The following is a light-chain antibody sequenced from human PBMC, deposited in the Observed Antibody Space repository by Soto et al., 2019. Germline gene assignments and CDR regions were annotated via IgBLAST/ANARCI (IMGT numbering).Light chain of an antibody. CDR1: QSVLYSSNNKNY. J-gene: IGKJ1*01. V-gene: IGKV4-1*01. Sequence: DIVMTQSPDSLAVSLGERATINCKSSQSVLYSSNNKNYLAWYQQKPGQPPKLLIYWASTRESGVPDRFSGSGSGTDFALAVSSLQAEDVAVYCCKKNYSAWWTFGQGTKVEI. CDR3: KKNYSAWWT. CDR2: WAS.